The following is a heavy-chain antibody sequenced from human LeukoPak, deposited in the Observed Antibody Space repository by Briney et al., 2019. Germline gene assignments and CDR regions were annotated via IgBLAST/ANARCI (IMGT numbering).Heavy chain of an antibody. V-gene: IGHV4-34*01. CDR1: GGSFSGYY. Sequence: PSETLSLTCAVYGGSFSGYYWSWIRQPPGKGLEWIGEINHSGSTNYNPSLKSRVTISVDTSKNQFSLKLSSVTAADTAVYYCASYSSGWYGGGKDYYCYYMDVWGKGTTVTVS. CDR2: INHSGST. D-gene: IGHD6-19*01. J-gene: IGHJ6*03. CDR3: ASYSSGWYGGGKDYYCYYMDV.